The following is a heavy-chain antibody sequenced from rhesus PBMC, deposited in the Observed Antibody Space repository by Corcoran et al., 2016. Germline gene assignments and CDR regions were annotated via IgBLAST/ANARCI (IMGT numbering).Heavy chain of an antibody. Sequence: QVQLQESGPGLVKPSETLYLTCAASGYSISRGYGWGGIRHAPGEGREWVGQIYGGSGSTYYNPSLKSRVTVSKDTSKNQFSLKLSSVTAADTAVYYCARDWGQYWSDYYDYWGQGVLVTVSS. CDR2: IYGGSGST. CDR1: GYSISRGYG. V-gene: IGHV4-127*01. D-gene: IGHD3-22*01. CDR3: ARDWGQYWSDYYDY. J-gene: IGHJ4*01.